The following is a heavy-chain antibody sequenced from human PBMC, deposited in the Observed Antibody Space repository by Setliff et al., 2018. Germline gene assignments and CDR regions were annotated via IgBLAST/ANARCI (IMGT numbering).Heavy chain of an antibody. CDR2: ISGGGTTI. Sequence: GSLRLSCAASGFSFSGSYMSWVRQAPGKGLEWISKISGGGTTIFYADSVRGRLTISRDNTENSLCLQMNSLRAEDTAVYYCTRDGVMYGMDVWGQGTTVTVSS. D-gene: IGHD2-8*01. CDR1: GFSFSGSY. V-gene: IGHV3-11*04. CDR3: TRDGVMYGMDV. J-gene: IGHJ6*02.